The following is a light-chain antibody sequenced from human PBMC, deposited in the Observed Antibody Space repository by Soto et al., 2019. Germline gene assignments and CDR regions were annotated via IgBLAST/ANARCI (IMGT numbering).Light chain of an antibody. J-gene: IGKJ5*01. V-gene: IGKV3-15*01. CDR3: QQYNNWPPIT. Sequence: EIVMTHSPATLSVSTWERATLSSRASQSVSSNLAWYQQKPGQAPRLLIYGASTRATGIPARFSGSGSGTEFTLTISSLQSEDFAVYYCQQYNNWPPITFGQGTRLEIK. CDR2: GAS. CDR1: QSVSSN.